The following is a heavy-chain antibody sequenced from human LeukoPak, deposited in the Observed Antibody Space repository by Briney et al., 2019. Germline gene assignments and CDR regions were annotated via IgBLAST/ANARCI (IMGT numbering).Heavy chain of an antibody. CDR2: ISYDGSNK. Sequence: PGGSLRLSCAASGFTFSSYAMHWVRQAPGKGLEWVAVISYDGSNKYYADSVKGRFTISRDNSKNTLYLQMNSLRAEDTAVYYCARAYSIAAAGIGYWGQGTLVTVSS. CDR3: ARAYSIAAAGIGY. CDR1: GFTFSSYA. J-gene: IGHJ4*02. V-gene: IGHV3-30-3*01. D-gene: IGHD6-13*01.